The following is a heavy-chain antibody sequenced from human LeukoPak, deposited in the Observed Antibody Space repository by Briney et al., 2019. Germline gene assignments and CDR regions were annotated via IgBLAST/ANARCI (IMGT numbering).Heavy chain of an antibody. V-gene: IGHV4-59*01. D-gene: IGHD1-1*01. CDR3: ARDPGNGFIDY. Sequence: SETLSLTCTVSGGSFSNYYWSWIRQPSGKGLEWIAYFSYSGSTKYSPSLKSRVTISGDTSKNQFSLQLSSVTAADTAVYYCARDPGNGFIDYWGQGTLVTVSS. CDR1: GGSFSNYY. CDR2: FSYSGST. J-gene: IGHJ4*02.